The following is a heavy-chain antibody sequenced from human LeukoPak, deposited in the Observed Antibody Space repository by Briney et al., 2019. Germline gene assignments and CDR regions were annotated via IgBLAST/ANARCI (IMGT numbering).Heavy chain of an antibody. Sequence: PSETLSLTCTVAGGSISSYYWSWIRQPPGKGLEWIGYIYYRGSTNYNPSLKSRVTISVDTSKNQFSLKLSSVTAADTAVYYCARAPFLYDFWSGTPRNWYFDLWGRGTLVTVSS. CDR3: ARAPFLYDFWSGTPRNWYFDL. J-gene: IGHJ2*01. CDR1: GGSISSYY. D-gene: IGHD3-3*01. V-gene: IGHV4-59*01. CDR2: IYYRGST.